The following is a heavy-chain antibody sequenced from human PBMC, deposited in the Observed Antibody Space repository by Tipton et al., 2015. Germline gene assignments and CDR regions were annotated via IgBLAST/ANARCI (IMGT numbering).Heavy chain of an antibody. D-gene: IGHD6-13*01. CDR2: ISHSGNT. V-gene: IGHV4-59*01. CDR3: ARAQGSAAPFDY. J-gene: IGHJ4*02. Sequence: TLSLTCTVSGGSFSDYYWSWIRQSPGKGLEWIGSISHSGNTYYNPSLKSRVTMSRDTSKNQFSLKLTSVTAADTAVYFCARAQGSAAPFDYWGQGTLVTVSS. CDR1: GGSFSDYY.